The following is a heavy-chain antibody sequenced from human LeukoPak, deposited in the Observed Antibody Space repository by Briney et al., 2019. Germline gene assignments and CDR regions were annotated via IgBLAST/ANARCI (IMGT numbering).Heavy chain of an antibody. CDR2: ISSSSSTI. Sequence: GGSLRLSCAASGFTFSSYSMNWVRQAPGKGLEWVSYISSSSSTIYYADSVKGRFTISRDNAKNSLYLQMNSLRAEDTAVYYCARDPKVGYCSSTSRYAYWGQGTLVTVSS. V-gene: IGHV3-48*04. J-gene: IGHJ4*02. CDR3: ARDPKVGYCSSTSRYAY. CDR1: GFTFSSYS. D-gene: IGHD2-2*03.